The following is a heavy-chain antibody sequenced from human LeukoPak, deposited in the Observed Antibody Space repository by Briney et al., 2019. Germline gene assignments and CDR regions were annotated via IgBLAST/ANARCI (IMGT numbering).Heavy chain of an antibody. D-gene: IGHD2-15*01. Sequence: GGSLRLSCSASGFTFSSYAIHWVRQAPGKGLEYVSAISRDGRSTYYADSVKGRFTISRDNSKNMLYLQMNSLRAEDTAVYYCVKIACSGGTCYPPLDYWGQGTLVTVSS. CDR3: VKIACSGGTCYPPLDY. J-gene: IGHJ4*02. V-gene: IGHV3-64D*06. CDR2: ISRDGRST. CDR1: GFTFSSYA.